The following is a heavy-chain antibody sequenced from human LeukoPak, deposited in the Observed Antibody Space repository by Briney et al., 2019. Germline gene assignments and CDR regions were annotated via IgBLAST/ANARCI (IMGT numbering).Heavy chain of an antibody. CDR3: ARERSITMIVVAIQGLDY. CDR1: GYTFTGPY. J-gene: IGHJ4*02. V-gene: IGHV1-2*02. CDR2: INPNSGGT. Sequence: GASLKVSCKASGYTFTGPYIHWVRQAPGQGLEWMGWINPNSGGTNYAQKFQGRVTMTRDTSISTAYMELSRLRSDDTAVYYCARERSITMIVVAIQGLDYWGQGTLVTVSS. D-gene: IGHD3-22*01.